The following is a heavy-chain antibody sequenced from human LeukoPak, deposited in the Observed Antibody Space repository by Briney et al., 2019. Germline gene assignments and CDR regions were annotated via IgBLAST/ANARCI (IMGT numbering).Heavy chain of an antibody. Sequence: PGRSLRLSCAASGFTFSGYAMHWVRQAPGKGLEWVAVLWYDGSKEYYADSVRGRFTISRDNSKNTLYLQMNSLRAEDTAVYYCAKGNYYYDSSGHPGGDYWGQGTLVTVSS. CDR3: AKGNYYYDSSGHPGGDY. CDR1: GFTFSGYA. CDR2: LWYDGSKE. V-gene: IGHV3-33*06. J-gene: IGHJ4*02. D-gene: IGHD3-22*01.